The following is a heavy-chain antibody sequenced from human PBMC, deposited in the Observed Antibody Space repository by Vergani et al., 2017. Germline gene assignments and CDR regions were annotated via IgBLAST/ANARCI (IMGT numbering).Heavy chain of an antibody. D-gene: IGHD2-2*01. CDR1: GFTFSSYA. J-gene: IGHJ6*04. Sequence: QVQLVESGGGVVQPGRSLRLSCAASGFTFSSYAMHWVRQAPGKGLELVAVISYDGSNKYYADSVKGRFTISRDNSKNTLYLQMNSLRAEDTAVYYCAREVPGYKNRPRDVWGKGTTVTVSS. CDR3: AREVPGYKNRPRDV. CDR2: ISYDGSNK. V-gene: IGHV3-30-3*01.